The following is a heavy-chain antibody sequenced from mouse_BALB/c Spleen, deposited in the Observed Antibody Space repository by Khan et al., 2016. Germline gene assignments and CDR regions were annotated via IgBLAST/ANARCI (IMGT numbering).Heavy chain of an antibody. D-gene: IGHD4-1*01. J-gene: IGHJ3*01. CDR1: GYSITSDYA. CDR3: AEELRWFAY. CDR2: ISYSGSI. V-gene: IGHV3-2*02. Sequence: EVQLQESGPGLVKPSQSLSLTCTVTGYSITSDYAWNWIRQFPGNKLEWMGYISYSGSISYNPYLKSRISITRDTSKNQFVLRLNSLTTEDTATYDCAEELRWFAYWGQGTLVTVSA.